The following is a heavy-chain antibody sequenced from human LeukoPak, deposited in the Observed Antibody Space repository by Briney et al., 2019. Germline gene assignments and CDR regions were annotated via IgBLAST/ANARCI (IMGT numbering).Heavy chain of an antibody. D-gene: IGHD3-22*01. CDR1: GGSISSGGYY. CDR2: IYTSGST. V-gene: IGHV4-61*08. Sequence: PSETLSLTCTVSGGSISSGGYYWSWIRQHPGKGLEWIGYIYTSGSTNYNPSLKSRVTISVDTSKNQFSLKLSSVTAADTAVYYCARLRIGSGYYYGSSPTPGGYFDYWGQGTLVTVSS. J-gene: IGHJ4*02. CDR3: ARLRIGSGYYYGSSPTPGGYFDY.